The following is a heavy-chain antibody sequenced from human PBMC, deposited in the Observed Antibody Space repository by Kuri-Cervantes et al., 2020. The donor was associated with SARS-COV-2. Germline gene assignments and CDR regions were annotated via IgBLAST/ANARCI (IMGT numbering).Heavy chain of an antibody. V-gene: IGHV1-69*04. CDR2: IIPILGTA. CDR3: ARAALYLRQHYYYMDV. Sequence: SVKISCKASGGTFSSYAISWVRQAPGQGLEWMGRIIPILGTANYAQKYQGRVTITADKSTSTAYMELRSLRSEDTAVYYCARAALYLRQHYYYMDVWGKGTTVTVSS. CDR1: GGTFSSYA. D-gene: IGHD2-2*01. J-gene: IGHJ6*03.